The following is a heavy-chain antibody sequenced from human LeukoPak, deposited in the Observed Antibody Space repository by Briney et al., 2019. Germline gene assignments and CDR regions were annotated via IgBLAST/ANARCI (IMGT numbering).Heavy chain of an antibody. Sequence: GSLRLSCAASGFTFSSYWMHWVRQAPGKGLVWVSRINSDGSSTSYADSVKGRFTISRDNAKNTLYLQMNSLRAEDTAVYYCARENDYGDPPPFDYWGQGTLVTVSS. V-gene: IGHV3-74*01. CDR3: ARENDYGDPPPFDY. D-gene: IGHD4-17*01. J-gene: IGHJ4*02. CDR2: INSDGSST. CDR1: GFTFSSYW.